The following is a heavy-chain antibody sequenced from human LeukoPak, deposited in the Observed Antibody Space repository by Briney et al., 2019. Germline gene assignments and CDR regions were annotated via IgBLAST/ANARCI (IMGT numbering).Heavy chain of an antibody. V-gene: IGHV4-34*01. CDR2: IDRRGYA. CDR3: ARPSPTYSSSRAAFDI. CDR1: GESLGTYS. J-gene: IGHJ3*02. D-gene: IGHD6-13*01. Sequence: ASETLSLTCAVHGESLGTYSWSWIRQTPGKGLEWIGAIDRRGYASHNPSLKGRVTISVDTSKNQFSLKLSSVTAADTAVYYCARPSPTYSSSRAAFDIWGQGTMVTVSS.